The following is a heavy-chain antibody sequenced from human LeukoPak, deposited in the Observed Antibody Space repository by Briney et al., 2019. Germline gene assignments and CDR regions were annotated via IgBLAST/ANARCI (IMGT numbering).Heavy chain of an antibody. CDR3: ARLTVAGTVDY. CDR1: GGSISSYY. V-gene: IGHV4-59*08. D-gene: IGHD6-19*01. Sequence: SETLTLTCTVSGGSISSYYWSWIRQPPGKGLEWIGYIYYSGSTNYNPSLKSRVTISVDTSKNQFSLKLSSVTAADTAVYYCARLTVAGTVDYWGQGTLVTVSS. J-gene: IGHJ4*02. CDR2: IYYSGST.